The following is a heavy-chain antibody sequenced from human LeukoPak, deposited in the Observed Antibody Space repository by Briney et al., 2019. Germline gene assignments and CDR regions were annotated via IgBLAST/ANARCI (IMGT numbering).Heavy chain of an antibody. J-gene: IGHJ4*02. V-gene: IGHV1-8*02. CDR1: GYTFSTYG. CDR2: MNPNSGNT. Sequence: ASVKVSCKPSGYTFSTYGISWVRQAPGQGLEWMGWMNPNSGNTGYAQKFQGRVTMTRNTSISTAYMELSSLRSEDTAVYYCARDLSGYSGYDYQNDYWGQGTLVTVSS. D-gene: IGHD5-12*01. CDR3: ARDLSGYSGYDYQNDY.